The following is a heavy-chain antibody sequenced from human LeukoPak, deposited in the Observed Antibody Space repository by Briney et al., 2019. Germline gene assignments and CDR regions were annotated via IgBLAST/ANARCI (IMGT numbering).Heavy chain of an antibody. J-gene: IGHJ4*02. CDR3: ARDTDMDSSGYQGHYFDY. Sequence: SETLSLTCTVSGGSISSYYWSWIRQPPGKGLEWIGYIYYSGSTNYNPSPKSRVTISVDTSKNQFSLKLSSVTAADTAVYYCARDTDMDSSGYQGHYFDYWGQGTLVTVSS. CDR2: IYYSGST. V-gene: IGHV4-59*01. D-gene: IGHD3-22*01. CDR1: GGSISSYY.